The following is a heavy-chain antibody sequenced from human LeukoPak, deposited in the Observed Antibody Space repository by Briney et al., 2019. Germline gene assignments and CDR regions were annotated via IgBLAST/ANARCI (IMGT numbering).Heavy chain of an antibody. CDR3: ARDRYYGSGSYYYYYGMDV. Sequence: GGSLRLSCAASGFTFSSYGMHWVRQAPGKGLEWVAFIRYDGSNKYYADSVKGRFTISRDNSKNTLYLQMNSLRAEDTAVYYCARDRYYGSGSYYYYYGMDVWGQGTTVTVSS. D-gene: IGHD3-10*01. CDR2: IRYDGSNK. V-gene: IGHV3-30*02. J-gene: IGHJ6*02. CDR1: GFTFSSYG.